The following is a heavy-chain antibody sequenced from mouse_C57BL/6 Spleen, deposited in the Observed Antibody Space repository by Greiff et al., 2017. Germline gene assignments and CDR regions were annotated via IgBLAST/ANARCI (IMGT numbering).Heavy chain of an antibody. D-gene: IGHD2-5*01. CDR2: INPNYGTT. CDR3: ARDNYYSNYAAWFAY. J-gene: IGHJ3*01. Sequence: VQLKESGPELVKPGASVKISCKASGYSFTDYNMNWVKQSNGKSLEWIGVINPNYGTTSYNQKFKGKATLTVDQSSSTAYMQLNSLTSEDSAVYYCARDNYYSNYAAWFAYWGQGTLVTVSA. V-gene: IGHV1-39*01. CDR1: GYSFTDYN.